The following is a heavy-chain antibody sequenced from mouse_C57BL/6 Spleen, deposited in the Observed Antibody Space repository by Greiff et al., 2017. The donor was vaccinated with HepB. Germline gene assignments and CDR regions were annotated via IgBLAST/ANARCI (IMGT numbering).Heavy chain of an antibody. D-gene: IGHD1-1*01. J-gene: IGHJ1*03. CDR3: ARYYYGSSYSRWYFDV. Sequence: QVQLKQPGAELVKPGASVKMSCKASGYTFTSYWITWVKQRPGQGLEWIGDIYPGSGSTNYNEKFKSKATLTVDTSSSTAYMQLSSLTSEDSAVYYCARYYYGSSYSRWYFDVWGTGTTVTVSS. CDR1: GYTFTSYW. V-gene: IGHV1-55*01. CDR2: IYPGSGST.